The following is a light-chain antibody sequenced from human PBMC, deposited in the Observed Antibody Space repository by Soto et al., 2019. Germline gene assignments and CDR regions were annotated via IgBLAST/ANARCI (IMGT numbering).Light chain of an antibody. CDR2: EIT. Sequence: QSALTQPASVSGSPGQSITISCTGTSSDVGGYNYVSWYQQHPGKAPKLIIYEITNRPSGVSNRFSGSKSGNTASLTISGLQAEDEADYYCNSYSTSGTLRVFGGGAKVTVL. V-gene: IGLV2-14*01. CDR1: SSDVGGYNY. CDR3: NSYSTSGTLRV. J-gene: IGLJ3*02.